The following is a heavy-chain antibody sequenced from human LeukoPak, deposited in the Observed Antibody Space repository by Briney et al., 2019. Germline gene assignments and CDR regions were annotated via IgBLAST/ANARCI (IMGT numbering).Heavy chain of an antibody. CDR2: IYYSGST. J-gene: IGHJ3*02. Sequence: SETLSLTCTVSGGSISSYYWSWIRQPPGKGLEWIGYIYYSGSTNYNPSLKSRVTISVDTSKNQFSLKLSSVTAADTAVYYCATVGVLRGAFDIWGQGTMVNVSS. D-gene: IGHD2/OR15-2a*01. CDR1: GGSISSYY. CDR3: ATVGVLRGAFDI. V-gene: IGHV4-59*01.